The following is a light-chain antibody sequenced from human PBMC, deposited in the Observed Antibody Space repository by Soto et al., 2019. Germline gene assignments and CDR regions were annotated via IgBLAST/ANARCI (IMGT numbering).Light chain of an antibody. J-gene: IGKJ1*01. CDR2: DAS. CDR1: GSITNR. Sequence: DIQMTQSPSTLSASVGDRVTITCRASGSITNRLAWYQQKPGKAPKVLIYDASNLQSGVPSRFSGSGFGTEFILTISSLQPDDFATYSCQHYGGLWTFGQGTKVDIK. V-gene: IGKV1-5*01. CDR3: QHYGGLWT.